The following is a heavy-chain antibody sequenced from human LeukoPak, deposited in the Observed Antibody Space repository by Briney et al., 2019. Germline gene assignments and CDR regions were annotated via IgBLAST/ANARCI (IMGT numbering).Heavy chain of an antibody. Sequence: PRGSLRLSCAASGFAVSSNHMSWVRQAPGKGLEWVSVIYSGGNTDYADSVKGRFTLSRDNSKNTLNLQMNSLRAEDTAVYYCARGYSGSWFNFDYWGQGALVTVSS. CDR3: ARGYSGSWFNFDY. CDR2: IYSGGNT. J-gene: IGHJ4*02. D-gene: IGHD6-13*01. V-gene: IGHV3-53*01. CDR1: GFAVSSNH.